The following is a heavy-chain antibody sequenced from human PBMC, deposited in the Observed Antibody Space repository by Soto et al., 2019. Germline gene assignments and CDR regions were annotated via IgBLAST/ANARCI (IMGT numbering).Heavy chain of an antibody. CDR3: ARSKEGGLLWFGELLGRDYYYYGMDV. CDR2: IYYSGST. J-gene: IGHJ6*02. V-gene: IGHV4-59*01. Sequence: ASETLSLTCTVSGGSISSYYWSWIRQPPGKGLEWIGYIYYSGSTNYNPSLKSRVTISVDTSKNQFSLKLSSVTAADTAVYYRARSKEGGLLWFGELLGRDYYYYGMDVWGQGTTVTVSS. CDR1: GGSISSYY. D-gene: IGHD3-10*01.